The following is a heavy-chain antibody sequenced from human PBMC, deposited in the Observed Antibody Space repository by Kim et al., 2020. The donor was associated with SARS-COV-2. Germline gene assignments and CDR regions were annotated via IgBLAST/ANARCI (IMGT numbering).Heavy chain of an antibody. CDR3: ASLWPRDYYGMDV. Sequence: SETLSLTCTVSGGSISGYYWSWIRQPPGKGLEWIGYIYYSGSTNYNPSLKSRATISVDTSKNQFSLRLTSVTAADTAVYFCASLWPRDYYGMDVWGQGTT. CDR1: GGSISGYY. CDR2: IYYSGST. V-gene: IGHV4-59*01. J-gene: IGHJ6*02. D-gene: IGHD3-10*01.